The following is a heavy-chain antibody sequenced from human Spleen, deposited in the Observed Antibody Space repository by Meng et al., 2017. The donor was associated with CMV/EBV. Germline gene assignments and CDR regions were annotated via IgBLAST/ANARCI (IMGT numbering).Heavy chain of an antibody. J-gene: IGHJ4*02. CDR1: GFTVSSNY. CDR2: IYSGGST. V-gene: IGHV3-66*02. CDR3: AKDALLAYYDSSGYCVY. D-gene: IGHD3-22*01. Sequence: GGSLRLSCAASGFTVSSNYMSWVRQAPGKGLEWVSVIYSGGSTYYADSVKGRFTISRDNSKNTLYLQMNSLRAEDTAVYYCAKDALLAYYDSSGYCVYWGQGTLVTVSS.